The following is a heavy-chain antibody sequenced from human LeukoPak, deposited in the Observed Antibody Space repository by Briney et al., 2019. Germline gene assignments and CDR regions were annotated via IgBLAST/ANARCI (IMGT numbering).Heavy chain of an antibody. Sequence: GGSLRLSCAASGFTFSGYAMSWVRQAPGKGLEWVSAISGSGGSTYYADSVKGRFTISRDNSKNTLYLQMNSLRAEDTAVYYCAKDSFSSTVTNWGQGTLVTVSS. CDR2: ISGSGGST. V-gene: IGHV3-23*01. D-gene: IGHD4-17*01. CDR1: GFTFSGYA. CDR3: AKDSFSSTVTN. J-gene: IGHJ4*02.